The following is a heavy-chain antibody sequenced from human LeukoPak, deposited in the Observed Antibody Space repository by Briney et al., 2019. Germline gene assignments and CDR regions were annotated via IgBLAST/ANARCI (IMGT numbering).Heavy chain of an antibody. CDR2: IYYSGTT. J-gene: IGHJ4*02. CDR1: GGSISPLY. CDR3: ARGGVAAKYYFDS. Sequence: KSSETLSLTCTVSGGSISPLYWSWIRQPPGKGLEFIGYIYYSGTTNYNPSLKSRVTLSVDTSKNQFSLKLSSVTAADTAVYYCARGGVAAKYYFDSWGQGTLVTVSS. V-gene: IGHV4-59*11. D-gene: IGHD3-10*01.